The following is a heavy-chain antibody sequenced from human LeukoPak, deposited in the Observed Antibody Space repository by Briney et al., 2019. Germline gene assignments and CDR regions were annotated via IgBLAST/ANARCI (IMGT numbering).Heavy chain of an antibody. D-gene: IGHD6-13*01. J-gene: IGHJ4*02. Sequence: KAGGSLRLSCAASGFTFSDYYMSWIRQAPGKGLEWVSYISSSSSYTNYADSVKGRFTISRDNAKNSLYLQMNSLRAEDTAVYYCASRSSSLGYWGQGTLVTVSS. V-gene: IGHV3-11*06. CDR2: ISSSSSYT. CDR1: GFTFSDYY. CDR3: ASRSSSLGY.